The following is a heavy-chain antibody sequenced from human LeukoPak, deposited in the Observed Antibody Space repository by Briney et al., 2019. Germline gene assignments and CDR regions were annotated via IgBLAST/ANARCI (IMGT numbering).Heavy chain of an antibody. J-gene: IGHJ4*02. Sequence: GASVKVSCKASGGTFSSYAISWVRRAPGQGLEWMGRIIPILGIANYAQKFQGRVTITADKSTSTAYMELSSLRSEDTAVYYCVRDSQKTYYYEPPDYWGQGTLVTVSS. CDR1: GGTFSSYA. CDR3: VRDSQKTYYYEPPDY. D-gene: IGHD3-22*01. V-gene: IGHV1-69*04. CDR2: IIPILGIA.